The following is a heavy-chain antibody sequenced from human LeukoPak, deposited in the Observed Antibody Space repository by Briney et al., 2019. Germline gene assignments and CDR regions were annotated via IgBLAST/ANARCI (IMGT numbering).Heavy chain of an antibody. CDR2: ISSSSSYI. J-gene: IGHJ2*01. D-gene: IGHD2-21*01. V-gene: IGHV3-21*01. CDR1: GFTFSSYS. CDR3: ARSPYFWYFDL. Sequence: GGSLRLSCAASGFTFSSYSMNWVRQAPGKGLEWVSSISSSSSYIYYADSVKGRFTISRDNAKNSLYLQMSSLRAEDTAVYYCARSPYFWYFDLWGRGTLVTVSS.